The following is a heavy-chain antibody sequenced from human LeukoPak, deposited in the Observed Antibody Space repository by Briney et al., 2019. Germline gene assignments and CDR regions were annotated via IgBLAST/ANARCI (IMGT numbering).Heavy chain of an antibody. V-gene: IGHV4-34*01. J-gene: IGHJ6*03. Sequence: TSSETLSLTCAVYGGSFSGYYWSWIRQPPGKGLEWIGSIYYSGSTYYNPSLKSRVTISVDTSKNQFSLKLSSVTAADTAVYYCARQYGGTSYYMDVWGKGTTVTISS. CDR1: GGSFSGYY. CDR3: ARQYGGTSYYMDV. D-gene: IGHD2-8*01. CDR2: IYYSGST.